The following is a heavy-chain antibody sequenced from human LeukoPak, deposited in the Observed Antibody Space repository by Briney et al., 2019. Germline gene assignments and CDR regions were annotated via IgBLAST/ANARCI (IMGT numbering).Heavy chain of an antibody. D-gene: IGHD2-8*02. CDR1: GFTFSSYE. Sequence: GGSLRLSCAASGFTFSSYEMNWVRQAPGKGLEWVSYISSSSSYIYYADSVKGRFTISRDNAKNSLYLQMNSLRAEDTAVYYCASWSDYWGQGTLVTVSS. J-gene: IGHJ4*02. CDR3: ASWSDY. V-gene: IGHV3-21*05. CDR2: ISSSSSYI.